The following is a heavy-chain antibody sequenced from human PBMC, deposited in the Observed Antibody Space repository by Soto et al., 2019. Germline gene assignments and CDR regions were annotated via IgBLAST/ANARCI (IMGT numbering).Heavy chain of an antibody. Sequence: LSLTCAASGFTFSSYSMNWVRQAPGKGLEWVSSISSSSSYIYYADSVKGRFTISRDNAKNSLYLQMNSLRAEDTAVYYCARDRSACSGGSCYSLSGFDYWGQGTLVTVSS. D-gene: IGHD2-15*01. CDR2: ISSSSSYI. J-gene: IGHJ4*02. CDR1: GFTFSSYS. CDR3: ARDRSACSGGSCYSLSGFDY. V-gene: IGHV3-21*01.